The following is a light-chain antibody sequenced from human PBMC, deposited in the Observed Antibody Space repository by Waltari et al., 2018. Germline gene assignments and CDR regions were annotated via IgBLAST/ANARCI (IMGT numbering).Light chain of an antibody. J-gene: IGKJ1*01. CDR1: QSISNC. Sequence: EIVLTQSPGTLSLSAGEGATLSCRASQSISNCLAWHQQKPGQAPRLLIYGASNRATGIPDRFSGSVSGTEFTLTISRLEPEDFAVYYCQQYGGSRTFGQGTKVELK. CDR3: QQYGGSRT. CDR2: GAS. V-gene: IGKV3-20*01.